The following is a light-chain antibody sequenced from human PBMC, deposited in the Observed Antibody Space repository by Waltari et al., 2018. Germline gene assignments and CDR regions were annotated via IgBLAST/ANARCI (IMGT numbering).Light chain of an antibody. CDR2: GAS. CDR1: QTVSRS. V-gene: IGKV3-20*01. CDR3: QHYVRLPSM. Sequence: IVLTQSPGTLSLSPGERATLSCRASQTVSRSLAWYQQKPGQAPKLLIYGASTRATGIPYRFTVSGSGTDFSLTISSLEPEDFAIYFCQHYVRLPSMFGQGT. J-gene: IGKJ1*01.